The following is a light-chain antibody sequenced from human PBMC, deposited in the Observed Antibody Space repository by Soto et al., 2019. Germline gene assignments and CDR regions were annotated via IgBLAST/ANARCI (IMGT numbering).Light chain of an antibody. CDR3: QQYNNWPPDRT. CDR1: QSVSSN. CDR2: GAS. Sequence: EIVMTQSPATLSVSPGERATLSCRASQSVSSNLAWYQQKPGQAPRLLIYGASTRATGIPARFSGSGSGTEFTLTISSLQSDDVAIYFWQQYNNWPPDRTFGQGTKVEIK. V-gene: IGKV3-15*01. J-gene: IGKJ1*01.